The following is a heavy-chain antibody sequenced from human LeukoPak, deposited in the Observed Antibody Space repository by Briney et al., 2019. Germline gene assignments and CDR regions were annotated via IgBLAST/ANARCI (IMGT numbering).Heavy chain of an antibody. Sequence: GASVKVSCKVSGYTLTELSMHWVRQAPGKGLEWMGGFDPEDGETIYAQKFQGRVTMTEDTSTDTAYMELSSLSSEDTAVYYCEFHRLMVRGPPTPHFDYWGQGTLVTVSS. V-gene: IGHV1-24*01. CDR1: GYTLTELS. J-gene: IGHJ4*02. D-gene: IGHD3-10*01. CDR3: EFHRLMVRGPPTPHFDY. CDR2: FDPEDGET.